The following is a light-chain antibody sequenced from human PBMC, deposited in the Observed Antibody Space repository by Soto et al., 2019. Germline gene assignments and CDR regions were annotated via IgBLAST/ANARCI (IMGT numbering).Light chain of an antibody. CDR1: QSVSNN. CDR2: GAS. Sequence: EIAFTQSPGTLSLSPGDRSTLSCRASQSVSNNYLAWYQQKPGQAPRLLIYGASNRATGIPARFSGSGSGTEFTLTISRLQSEDFAVYYCQQYNNWPPWTFGQGTKVDIK. J-gene: IGKJ1*01. CDR3: QQYNNWPPWT. V-gene: IGKV3D-15*01.